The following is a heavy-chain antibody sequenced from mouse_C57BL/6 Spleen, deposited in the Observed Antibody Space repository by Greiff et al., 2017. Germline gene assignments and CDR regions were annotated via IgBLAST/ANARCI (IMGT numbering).Heavy chain of an antibody. CDR2: IDPEDGDN. Sequence: VQLQQSGAELVRPGASVKLSCTASGFNIKDYYMHWVKQRPEQGLEWIGRIDPEDGDNEYAPKFQGKATMTADTSSNTAYLQLSSLTSEDTAVYYCTPGTTVVETGLYAMDYWGQGTSVTVSS. CDR3: TPGTTVVETGLYAMDY. V-gene: IGHV14-1*01. CDR1: GFNIKDYY. D-gene: IGHD1-1*01. J-gene: IGHJ4*01.